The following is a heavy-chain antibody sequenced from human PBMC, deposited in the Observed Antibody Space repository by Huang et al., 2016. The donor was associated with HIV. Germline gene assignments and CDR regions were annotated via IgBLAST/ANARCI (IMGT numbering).Heavy chain of an antibody. D-gene: IGHD3-22*01. CDR3: ARDPKYHRIGYYRQRRGIDV. J-gene: IGHJ3*01. CDR1: GYSFTDYG. V-gene: IGHV1-18*01. CDR2: ISACNGDT. Sequence: QAQLMQSGPEVKKPGASVKVSCKTSGYSFTDYGITWVRQAPGQGPEWVGWISACNGDTEIAKRLQGRVTLTTDTSTSMAYMELRSLRFDDTAVYFCARDPKYHRIGYYRQRRGIDVWGQGTMVSVSS.